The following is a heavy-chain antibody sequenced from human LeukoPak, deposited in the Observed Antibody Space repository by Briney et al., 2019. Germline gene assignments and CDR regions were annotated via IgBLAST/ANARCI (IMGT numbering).Heavy chain of an antibody. D-gene: IGHD2-2*01. CDR3: ARGGCGSRSLDY. V-gene: IGHV1-2*02. CDR2: ITPKSGGT. CDR1: GYTFTRYY. J-gene: IGHJ4*02. Sequence: ASVKLSRNSSGYTFTRYYMHWVRHPPGQGLEWVGWITPKSGGTIYTQKFEDRVTMTRDPHISTPHLAQKMLISHDTAVYYCARGGCGSRSLDYWGQGTLVTVSS.